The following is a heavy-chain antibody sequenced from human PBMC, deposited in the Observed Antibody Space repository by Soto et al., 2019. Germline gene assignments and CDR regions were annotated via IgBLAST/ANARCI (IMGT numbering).Heavy chain of an antibody. V-gene: IGHV1-18*01. J-gene: IGHJ4*02. CDR2: ISAYNGNT. D-gene: IGHD1-1*01. CDR1: GNTFTSSG. Sequence: ASEKGSCNASGNTFTSSGISWVRQAPGQGLEWMGWISAYNGNTNYAQKLQGRVTMTTDTSTSTAYMELRSLRSDDTAVYYCARDNLQSLDYWGRGTLVTVSS. CDR3: ARDNLQSLDY.